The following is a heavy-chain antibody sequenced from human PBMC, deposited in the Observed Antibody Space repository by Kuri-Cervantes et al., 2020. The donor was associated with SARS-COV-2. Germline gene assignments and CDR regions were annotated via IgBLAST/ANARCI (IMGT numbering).Heavy chain of an antibody. CDR2: IYHSGST. J-gene: IGHJ4*02. Sequence: SCTVSGGSISSGGYSWSWIRQPPGKGLEWIGYIYHSGSTYYNPSLKSRVTISVDRSKNQFSLKLSSVTAADTAVYYCARAAYCGGDCYYYFDYWGQGTLVTVSS. CDR3: ARAAYCGGDCYYYFDY. D-gene: IGHD2-21*01. V-gene: IGHV4-30-2*01. CDR1: GGSISSGGYS.